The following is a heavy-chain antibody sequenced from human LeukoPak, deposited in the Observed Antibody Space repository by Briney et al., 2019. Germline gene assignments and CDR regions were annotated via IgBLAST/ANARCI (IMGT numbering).Heavy chain of an antibody. CDR3: ARALDIVVVPAAIPRGAFDI. CDR1: GFTFSSYA. Sequence: PGGSLRLSCAASGFTFSSYAMHWVRQAPGKGLEWVAVISYDGSNKYYADSVKGRFTISRDNSKNTLYLQMNSLRAEDTAVYYCARALDIVVVPAAIPRGAFDIWGQGTMVTVSS. J-gene: IGHJ3*02. D-gene: IGHD2-2*02. CDR2: ISYDGSNK. V-gene: IGHV3-30-3*01.